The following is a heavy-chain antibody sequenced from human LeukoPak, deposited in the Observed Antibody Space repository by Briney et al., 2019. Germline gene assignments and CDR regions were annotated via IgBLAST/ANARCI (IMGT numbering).Heavy chain of an antibody. CDR3: ARKDTGYYYMDV. V-gene: IGHV4-38-2*02. CDR2: IYHSGST. J-gene: IGHJ6*03. D-gene: IGHD2-15*01. Sequence: SETQSLTCTVSGYSISSGYYWGWIRQPPGKGLEWIGSIYHSGSTYYNPSLKSRVTISVDTSKNQFSLKLSSVTAADTAVYYCARKDTGYYYMDVWGKGTTVTVSS. CDR1: GYSISSGYY.